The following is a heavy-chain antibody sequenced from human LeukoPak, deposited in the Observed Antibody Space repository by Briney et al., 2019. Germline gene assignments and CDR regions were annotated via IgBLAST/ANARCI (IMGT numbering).Heavy chain of an antibody. V-gene: IGHV3-23*01. CDR3: AKDLSGDYGDYFDY. CDR2: ISGSGGST. J-gene: IGHJ4*02. Sequence: GGSLRLSCAASGFIFSIYNMNWVRQAPGKGLEWVSAISGSGGSTYYADSVRGRFTISRDNSKNTLYLQMNSLRAEDTAVYYCAKDLSGDYGDYFDYWGQGTLVTVSS. CDR1: GFIFSIYN. D-gene: IGHD4-17*01.